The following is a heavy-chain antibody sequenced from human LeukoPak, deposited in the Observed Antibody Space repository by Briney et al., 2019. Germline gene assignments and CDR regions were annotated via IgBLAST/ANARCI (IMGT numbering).Heavy chain of an antibody. CDR1: GFTFSSYS. Sequence: GGSLRLSCAASGFTFSSYSMNWVRQAPGKGLEWVSSISSSSSYIYYADSVKGRFTISRDNAKNSLYLQTNSLRAEDTAVYYCARGSSSWYVLWNYWGQGTLVTVSS. CDR3: ARGSSSWYVLWNY. CDR2: ISSSSSYI. D-gene: IGHD6-13*01. J-gene: IGHJ4*02. V-gene: IGHV3-21*01.